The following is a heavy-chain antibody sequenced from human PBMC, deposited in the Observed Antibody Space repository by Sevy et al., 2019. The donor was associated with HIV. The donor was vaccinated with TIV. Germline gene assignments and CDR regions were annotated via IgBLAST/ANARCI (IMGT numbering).Heavy chain of an antibody. Sequence: GGSLRLSCAASGFTFSSYWMSWVRQAPGKGLEWVANIKQDGSEKYYVDSVKGRFTISRDNAKNSLYLQMNSLRAEDRAVYYCARVYGGNAFGDYYYYMDVWGKGTTVTVSS. V-gene: IGHV3-7*03. J-gene: IGHJ6*03. CDR1: GFTFSSYW. CDR3: ARVYGGNAFGDYYYYMDV. CDR2: IKQDGSEK. D-gene: IGHD4-17*01.